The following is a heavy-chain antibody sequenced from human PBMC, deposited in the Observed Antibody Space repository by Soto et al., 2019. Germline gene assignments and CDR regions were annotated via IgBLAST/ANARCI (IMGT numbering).Heavy chain of an antibody. J-gene: IGHJ4*02. D-gene: IGHD6-19*01. CDR2: IKEDGSEK. CDR1: GFTFSSYW. Sequence: GGSLRLSCAASGFTFSSYWMSWVRQAPVKGLEWVANIKEDGSEKYYLDSVKGRFTISRDNAKNSLYLQMNSLRAEDTAIYYCATDLRAVTGHYFDNWGQGILVTV. V-gene: IGHV3-7*01. CDR3: ATDLRAVTGHYFDN.